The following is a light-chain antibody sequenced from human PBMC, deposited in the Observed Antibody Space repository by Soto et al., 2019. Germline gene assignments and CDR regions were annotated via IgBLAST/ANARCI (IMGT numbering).Light chain of an antibody. V-gene: IGLV2-23*02. CDR3: CSYAGSSTYV. CDR1: SSDVGNYNL. J-gene: IGLJ1*01. Sequence: QSALTQPASVSGSPGQSITISCTGTSSDVGNYNLVSWYQQHPGKAPKLMIYEVSKRPSGVSNRFSGSKSGNTASLTISWLQAEDEADFYCCSYAGSSTYVFGTGTKLTVL. CDR2: EVS.